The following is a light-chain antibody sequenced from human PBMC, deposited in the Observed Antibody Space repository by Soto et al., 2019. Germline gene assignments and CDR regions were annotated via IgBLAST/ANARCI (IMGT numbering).Light chain of an antibody. J-gene: IGKJ4*01. Sequence: EIVLTQSPGTLSLSPGERATLSCRASQSISSSLAWYRQKPGQAPRLLIFGASTRAPGIPDRLSGSGSGTDFTLTISKLEPEDFALFYCQQYGNSPLTFGGGTKVDIK. V-gene: IGKV3-20*01. CDR3: QQYGNSPLT. CDR2: GAS. CDR1: QSISSS.